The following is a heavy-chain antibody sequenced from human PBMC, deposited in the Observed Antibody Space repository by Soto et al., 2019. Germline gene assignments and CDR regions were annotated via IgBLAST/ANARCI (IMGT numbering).Heavy chain of an antibody. D-gene: IGHD2-15*01. V-gene: IGHV4-39*01. Sequence: PSETLSLTCTVSGGSISSSSYYWGWIRQPPGKGLEWIGSIYYSGSTYYNPSLKSRVTISVDTSKNQFSLKLSTVTAADTAVYYCARVDYNWFDPWGQGTLVTVSS. CDR3: ARVDYNWFDP. J-gene: IGHJ5*02. CDR1: GGSISSSSYY. CDR2: IYYSGST.